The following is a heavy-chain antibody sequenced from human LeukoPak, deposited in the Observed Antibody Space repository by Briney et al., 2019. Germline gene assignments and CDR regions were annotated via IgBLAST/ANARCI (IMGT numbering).Heavy chain of an antibody. CDR3: ARDLYGDYAYDY. J-gene: IGHJ4*02. D-gene: IGHD4-17*01. Sequence: GGSLRLSCAASGFTFISYSMTWVRQAPGRGLEGVSSISASSTYIYYADSVKGRFTISRDNAKRSLYLRMNSLRAEDTAVYYCARDLYGDYAYDYWGQGTLVTVSS. CDR1: GFTFISYS. V-gene: IGHV3-21*01. CDR2: ISASSTYI.